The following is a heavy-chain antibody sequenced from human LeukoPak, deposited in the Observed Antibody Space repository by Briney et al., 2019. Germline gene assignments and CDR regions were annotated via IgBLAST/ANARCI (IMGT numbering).Heavy chain of an antibody. CDR1: GFTFSTYG. Sequence: GGSLRLSCAASGFTFSTYGMNWVCQAPGKGLEWVAFIRDGSNKYYADSVKGRFTISRDNFKNTLYLQMNSLRVEDTAVYYCAKATTPPYYDFWSGYFDYWGQGTLVTVSS. J-gene: IGHJ4*02. V-gene: IGHV3-30*02. CDR2: IRDGSNK. CDR3: AKATTPPYYDFWSGYFDY. D-gene: IGHD3-3*01.